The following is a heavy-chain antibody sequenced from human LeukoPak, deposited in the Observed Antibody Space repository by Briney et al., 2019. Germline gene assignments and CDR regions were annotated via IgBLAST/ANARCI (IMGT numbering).Heavy chain of an antibody. D-gene: IGHD6-13*01. CDR3: ARGLLVLGFYFYYYMDV. CDR2: IYYSGST. CDR1: GGSISSYY. Sequence: PSETPSLTCTVSGGSISSYYWSWIRQPPGKGLEWIGYIYYSGSTNYNPSLKSRVTISADTSKNQFSLNLSSVTAADTAVYYCARGLLVLGFYFYYYMDVWGKGTTVTVSS. J-gene: IGHJ6*03. V-gene: IGHV4-59*01.